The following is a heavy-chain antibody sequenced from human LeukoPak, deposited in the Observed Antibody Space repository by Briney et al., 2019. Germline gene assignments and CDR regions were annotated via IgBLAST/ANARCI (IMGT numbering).Heavy chain of an antibody. V-gene: IGHV4-59*01. CDR3: ARSTYSSGWYWFDP. Sequence: SETLSLTCAVYGGSFSGYYWSWIRQPPGKGLEWIGHIYYSGSTKYSPSLESRVTISVDTSKNQFSLKLSSVTAADTAVYYCARSTYSSGWYWFDPWGQGSLVTVSS. J-gene: IGHJ5*02. D-gene: IGHD6-19*01. CDR2: IYYSGST. CDR1: GGSFSGYY.